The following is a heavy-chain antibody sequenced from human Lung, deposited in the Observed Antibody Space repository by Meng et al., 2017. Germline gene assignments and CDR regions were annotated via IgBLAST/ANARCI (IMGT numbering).Heavy chain of an antibody. V-gene: IGHV1-2*06. CDR2: IDPKSGDT. D-gene: IGHD6-13*01. CDR3: ARDEDISAAGKLFGDY. CDR1: GYNFPDYW. Sequence: QVQLVQLGAEGKKPGASVKVSCKPSGYNFPDYWLHWVRRAPGQGLEWMGRIDPKSGDTHYAQRFQGRVTMTGDTSISTAYMELSGLRSDDTAMYYCARDEDISAAGKLFGDYWGQGTLVTVSS. J-gene: IGHJ4*02.